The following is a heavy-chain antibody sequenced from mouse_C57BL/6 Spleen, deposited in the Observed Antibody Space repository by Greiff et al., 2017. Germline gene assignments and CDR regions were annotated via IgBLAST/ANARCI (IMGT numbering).Heavy chain of an antibody. J-gene: IGHJ4*01. CDR2: ISYDGSN. Sequence: VQLKQSGPGLVKPSQSLSLTCSVTGYSITSGYYWNWIRQFPGNKLEWMGYISYDGSNNYNPSLKNRISITRDTSKNQFFLKLNSVTTEDTATYYCASPIYYYGSSYAMDYWGQGTSVTVSS. V-gene: IGHV3-6*01. CDR1: GYSITSGYY. D-gene: IGHD1-1*01. CDR3: ASPIYYYGSSYAMDY.